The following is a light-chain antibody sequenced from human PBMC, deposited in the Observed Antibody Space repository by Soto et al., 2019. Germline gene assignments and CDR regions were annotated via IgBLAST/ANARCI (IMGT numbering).Light chain of an antibody. CDR3: QQYYTTPVT. CDR1: LTVLYSSNY. V-gene: IGKV4-1*01. Sequence: DIVMTQSPDSLAVSLGERATINCKSSLTVLYSSNYLAWYQQKPGQPPKLLIYWASTRESGVPDRFSGSGSGTDFTLTISSLQAEDVAVYYCQQYYTTPVTFGQGTKVEIK. J-gene: IGKJ1*01. CDR2: WAS.